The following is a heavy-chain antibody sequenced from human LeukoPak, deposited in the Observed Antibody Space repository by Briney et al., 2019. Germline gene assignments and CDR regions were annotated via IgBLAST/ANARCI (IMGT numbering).Heavy chain of an antibody. CDR3: ARVYCSGGSCYSSFGGYFDY. V-gene: IGHV1-18*01. CDR1: GYTFTSYG. J-gene: IGHJ4*02. Sequence: ASVEASCKASGYTFTSYGISWVRQAPGQGLEWMGWISAYNGNTNYAQKLQGRVTMTTDTSTSTAYMELRSLRSDDTAVYYCARVYCSGGSCYSSFGGYFDYWGQGTLVTVSS. D-gene: IGHD2-15*01. CDR2: ISAYNGNT.